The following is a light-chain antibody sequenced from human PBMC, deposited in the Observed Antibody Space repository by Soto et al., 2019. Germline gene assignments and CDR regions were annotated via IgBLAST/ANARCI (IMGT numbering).Light chain of an antibody. CDR2: AAS. CDR1: QGISSY. CDR3: QQYNSYPWT. Sequence: VIWMTQSPSLLSASTVDRVTISCLMSQGISSYLAWYQQKPGKAPELLIYAASTLQSGVPSRFSGSGSGTEFTLTIRSLQPDDFATYYCQQYNSYPWTFGQGTKVDIK. V-gene: IGKV1D-8*01. J-gene: IGKJ1*01.